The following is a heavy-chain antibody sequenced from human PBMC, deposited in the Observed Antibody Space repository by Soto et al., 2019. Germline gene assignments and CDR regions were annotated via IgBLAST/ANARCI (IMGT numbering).Heavy chain of an antibody. CDR2: IDPSDSRT. Sequence: PGESLKISCNASAYTFTNNWISWVRQKPGQGLEWMGRIDPSDSRTKYNPSFEGHVTISIDKSINTAFLQWSSLRASDTAVYFCARRRGYSYDFDYWGQGTLVTVSS. CDR1: AYTFTNNW. CDR3: ARRRGYSYDFDY. V-gene: IGHV5-10-1*01. J-gene: IGHJ4*02. D-gene: IGHD5-18*01.